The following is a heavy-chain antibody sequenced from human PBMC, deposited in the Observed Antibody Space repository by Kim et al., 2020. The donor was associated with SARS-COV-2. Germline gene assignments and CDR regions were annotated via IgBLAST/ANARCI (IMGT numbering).Heavy chain of an antibody. CDR1: GYTFSSYG. CDR3: ARDRYYYDSSGYYLFDY. CDR2: ISAYNVHT. V-gene: IGHV1-18*01. Sequence: ASVKVSCKASGYTFSSYGISWVRQAPGQGLEWMGWISAYNVHTNYAQKFQGRVTMTTDTSTSTAYMELRSLTSDDTAVYYCARDRYYYDSSGYYLFDYWGQGTLVTVSS. D-gene: IGHD3-22*01. J-gene: IGHJ4*02.